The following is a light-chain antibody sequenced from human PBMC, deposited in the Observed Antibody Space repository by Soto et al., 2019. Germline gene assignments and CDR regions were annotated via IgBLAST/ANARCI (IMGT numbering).Light chain of an antibody. CDR3: QQRSNWLALT. CDR1: QGVSSY. CDR2: DAS. J-gene: IGKJ4*01. V-gene: IGKV3D-11*01. Sequence: EIVLTQSPATLSLSPGERATLSCRASQGVSSYLAWYQQKPGQAPRLLIYDASNRATGIPARLSGSGPGTDFTLTIRSLEPEDFAVYYCQQRSNWLALTFGGGTKVEIK.